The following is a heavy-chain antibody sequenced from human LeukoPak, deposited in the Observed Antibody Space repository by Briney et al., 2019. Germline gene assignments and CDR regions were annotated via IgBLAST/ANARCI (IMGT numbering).Heavy chain of an antibody. CDR3: ARVGVTIFGPGGGAYYYYYMDV. J-gene: IGHJ6*03. V-gene: IGHV1-69*05. D-gene: IGHD3-3*01. CDR2: IIPIFGTA. Sequence: SVKVSCKASGGTFSSYAINWVRQAPGQGLEWMGGIIPIFGTANYAQKFQGRVTITTDESTSTAYMELSSLRSEDTAVYYCARVGVTIFGPGGGAYYYYYMDVWGKGTTVTVSS. CDR1: GGTFSSYA.